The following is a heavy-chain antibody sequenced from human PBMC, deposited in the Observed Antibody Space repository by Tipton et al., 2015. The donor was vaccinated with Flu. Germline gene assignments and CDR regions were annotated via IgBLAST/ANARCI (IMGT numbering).Heavy chain of an antibody. J-gene: IGHJ4*02. CDR1: GDSIGGAYY. V-gene: IGHV4-61*02. CDR2: IYTSGST. CDR3: ARDRGYYDSSGYYFDY. Sequence: TLSLTCSVSGDSIGGAYYWGWIRQPAGKGLEWIGRIYTSGSTNYNPSLKSRVTISVDTSKNQFSLKLSSVTAADTAVYYCARDRGYYDSSGYYFDYWGQGTLVTVSS. D-gene: IGHD3-22*01.